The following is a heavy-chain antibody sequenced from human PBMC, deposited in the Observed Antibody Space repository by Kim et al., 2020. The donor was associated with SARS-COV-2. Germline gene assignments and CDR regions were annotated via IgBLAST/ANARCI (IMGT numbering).Heavy chain of an antibody. D-gene: IGHD2-2*01. V-gene: IGHV4-34*01. CDR2: INHSGST. CDR1: GGSFSGYY. CDR3: ARSTLPGDWFDP. J-gene: IGHJ5*02. Sequence: SETLSLTCAVYGGSFSGYYWSWIRQPPGKGLEWIGEINHSGSTNYNPSLKSRVTISVDTSKNQFSLKLSSVTAADTAVYYCARSTLPGDWFDPWGQGTLVTVSS.